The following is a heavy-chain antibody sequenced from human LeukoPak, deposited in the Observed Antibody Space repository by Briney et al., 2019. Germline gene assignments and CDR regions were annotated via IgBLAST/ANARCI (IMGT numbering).Heavy chain of an antibody. J-gene: IGHJ4*02. CDR2: ISSSGST. CDR1: GGSISSYY. CDR3: AREGRSSTPGY. Sequence: PSETLSLTLTVSGGSISSYYWSWIRQSAGKGLEWIGRISSSGSTDYNPSLKSRVTMSVDTSKTQFSLKLSSVTAADTAVYYCAREGRSSTPGYWGQGTLVTVSS. D-gene: IGHD2-15*01. V-gene: IGHV4-4*07.